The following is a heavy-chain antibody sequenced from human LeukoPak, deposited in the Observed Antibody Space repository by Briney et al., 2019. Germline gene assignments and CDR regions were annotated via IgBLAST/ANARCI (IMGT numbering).Heavy chain of an antibody. Sequence: PSETLSLTCTVSGGSISSGDYSWSWIRQPPGTGLEWIGYIYHSGSTYYNPSLKSRVTISVDRSKNQFSLKLSSVTAADTAVYYCARGYCSGGSCYPQFDPWGQGTLVTVSS. CDR2: IYHSGST. D-gene: IGHD2-15*01. V-gene: IGHV4-30-2*01. CDR1: GGSISSGDYS. CDR3: ARGYCSGGSCYPQFDP. J-gene: IGHJ5*02.